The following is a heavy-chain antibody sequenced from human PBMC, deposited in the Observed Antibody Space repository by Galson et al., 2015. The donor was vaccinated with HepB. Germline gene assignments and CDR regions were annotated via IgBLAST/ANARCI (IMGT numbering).Heavy chain of an antibody. CDR1: GFTFSDFC. D-gene: IGHD6-25*01. CDR2: ICLGNSNI. Sequence: SVKLSCEASGFTFSDFCISWMRQAPGKGLEWISYICLGNSNIKYADTVKGRFTITRDNVKNSLYLQMNFLRAEDTAMYYCARAALGWIDPWGRGTLVTVSS. J-gene: IGHJ5*02. V-gene: IGHV3-11*01. CDR3: ARAALGWIDP.